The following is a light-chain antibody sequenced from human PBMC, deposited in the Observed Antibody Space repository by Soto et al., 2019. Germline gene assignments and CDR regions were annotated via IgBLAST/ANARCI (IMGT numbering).Light chain of an antibody. CDR3: QQYGSSPGYT. Sequence: EIVLTQSPDILSLSPGERATLSCRASQSVRSSYLAWYQQGPGQAPRLLIYGASSRATGIPDRFSGDGSGTDVTLTISRLEPEDFAVYYCQQYGSSPGYTFGQGTKLEIK. J-gene: IGKJ2*01. CDR1: QSVRSSY. CDR2: GAS. V-gene: IGKV3-20*01.